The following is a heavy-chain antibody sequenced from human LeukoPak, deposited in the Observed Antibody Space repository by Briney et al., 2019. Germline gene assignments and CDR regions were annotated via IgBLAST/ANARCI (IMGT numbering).Heavy chain of an antibody. V-gene: IGHV4-59*01. CDR3: ARSVPQPIAARPSYAFDI. CDR1: GGSISSYY. Sequence: KPSETLSLTCTVSGGSISSYYWSWIRQPPGKGLEWIGNIYYSGSTNYNPSLKSRVTISVDTSKNQFSLKLSSVTAADTAVYYCARSVPQPIAARPSYAFDIWGQGTMVAVSS. CDR2: IYYSGST. J-gene: IGHJ3*02. D-gene: IGHD6-6*01.